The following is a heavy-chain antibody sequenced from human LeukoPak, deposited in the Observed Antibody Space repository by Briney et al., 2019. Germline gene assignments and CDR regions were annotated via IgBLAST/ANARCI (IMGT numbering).Heavy chain of an antibody. CDR3: ARDNCYSTSCYSGEFDY. CDR1: GYTFTSYG. J-gene: IGHJ4*02. D-gene: IGHD2-2*01. CDR2: ISAYNGNT. V-gene: IGHV1-18*01. Sequence: ASVKVSCKASGYTFTSYGISWVRQAPGQGLEWMGWISAYNGNTNYAQKLQGRVTMTTDTSTSTAYMELRSLRSDDTAVYYCARDNCYSTSCYSGEFDYWGQGTLVTVPS.